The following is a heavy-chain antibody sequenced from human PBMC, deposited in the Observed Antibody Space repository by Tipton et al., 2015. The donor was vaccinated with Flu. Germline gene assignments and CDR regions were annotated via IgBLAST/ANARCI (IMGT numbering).Heavy chain of an antibody. J-gene: IGHJ4*02. Sequence: TLSLTCAVYGGSFSGYYWSWIRQPPGKGLEWIGEINHSGSTNYNPSLKSRVTISVDTSKNQFSLKLGSVTAADTAVYYCARGFSPVVVVAASSLDYWGQGTRVTVSS. CDR2: INHSGST. D-gene: IGHD2-15*01. V-gene: IGHV4-34*01. CDR1: GGSFSGYY. CDR3: ARGFSPVVVVAASSLDY.